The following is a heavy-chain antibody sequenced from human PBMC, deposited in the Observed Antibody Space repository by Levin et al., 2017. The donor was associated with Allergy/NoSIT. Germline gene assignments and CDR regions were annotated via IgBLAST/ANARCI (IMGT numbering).Heavy chain of an antibody. CDR2: IYYSGST. CDR1: GGSISSYY. J-gene: IGHJ6*02. V-gene: IGHV4-59*08. Sequence: SQTLSLTCTVSGGSISSYYWSWIRQPPGKGLEWIGYIYYSGSTNYNPSLKSRVTISVDTSKNQFSLKLSSVTAADTAVYYCARDSRGGSYYDYGMDGWGQGTTVTVSS. D-gene: IGHD3-10*01. CDR3: ARDSRGGSYYDYGMDG.